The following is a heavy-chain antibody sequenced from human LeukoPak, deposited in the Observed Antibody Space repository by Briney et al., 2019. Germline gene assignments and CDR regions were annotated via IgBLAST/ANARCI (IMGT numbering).Heavy chain of an antibody. CDR3: ARDPKSGWYYFDY. Sequence: GGSLRLSCAASGFTFSSYWMSWVRQAPGTGLEWVANIKQDGSEKYYVDSVKGRFTISRDNAKNSLYLQMNSLRAEDTAVYYCARDPKSGWYYFDYWGQGTLVTVSS. J-gene: IGHJ4*02. CDR2: IKQDGSEK. D-gene: IGHD6-19*01. V-gene: IGHV3-7*01. CDR1: GFTFSSYW.